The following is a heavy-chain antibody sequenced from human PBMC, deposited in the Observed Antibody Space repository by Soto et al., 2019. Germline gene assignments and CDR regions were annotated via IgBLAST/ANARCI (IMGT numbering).Heavy chain of an antibody. V-gene: IGHV4-39*01. CDR3: ARLKPAGLDY. CDR2: IYYSGST. Sequence: QLQLQESGPGLVKPSETLSLTCTVSGGSISSSSYYWGWIRQPPGKGLEWIGSIYYSGSTYYNPSLKSRVTISVDTSKNQFSLRLSSVTAADTAVYYWARLKPAGLDYWGQGTLVTVSS. CDR1: GGSISSSSYY. J-gene: IGHJ4*02. D-gene: IGHD2-2*01.